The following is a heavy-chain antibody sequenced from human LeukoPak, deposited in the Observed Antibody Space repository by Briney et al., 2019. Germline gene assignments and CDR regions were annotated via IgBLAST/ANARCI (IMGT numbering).Heavy chain of an antibody. Sequence: SETLSLTCTVSGGSISSYYWNWIRQPPGKGLEWIGYIYTSGSTNYNPSLKSRVTISVDTSKNQSSLKLSSVTAADTAVYYCAATPTGYTSSWYFLDYWRQGTLVTVSS. CDR1: GGSISSYY. D-gene: IGHD6-13*01. J-gene: IGHJ4*02. V-gene: IGHV4-4*09. CDR2: IYTSGST. CDR3: AATPTGYTSSWYFLDY.